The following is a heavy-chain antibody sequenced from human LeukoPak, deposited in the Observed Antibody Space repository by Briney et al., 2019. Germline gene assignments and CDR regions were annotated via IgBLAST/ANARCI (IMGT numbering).Heavy chain of an antibody. V-gene: IGHV3-33*01. D-gene: IGHD2-15*01. Sequence: GGSLRLSCAASGFTFSSYGMHWVRQAPGKGLEWVAVIWYDGSNKYYADSVKGRFTISRDNSKNTLYLQMNSLRAENTAVYYCARDLGRAAVVVVAATYLNQSGMDVWGQGTTVTVSS. CDR2: IWYDGSNK. CDR1: GFTFSSYG. CDR3: ARDLGRAAVVVVAATYLNQSGMDV. J-gene: IGHJ6*01.